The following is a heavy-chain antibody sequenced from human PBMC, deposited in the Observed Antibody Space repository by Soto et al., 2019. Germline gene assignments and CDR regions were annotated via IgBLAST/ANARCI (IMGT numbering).Heavy chain of an antibody. CDR2: IIPIFGTA. J-gene: IGHJ4*02. Sequence: SVKVSCKASGGTFSSYAISWVRQAPGQGLEWVGGIIPIFGTANYAQKFQGRVTITADESTSTAYMELSSLRSEDTAVYYCARDLLADYDSSGYYYNYFDYWGQGTLVTVSS. V-gene: IGHV1-69*13. CDR3: ARDLLADYDSSGYYYNYFDY. CDR1: GGTFSSYA. D-gene: IGHD3-22*01.